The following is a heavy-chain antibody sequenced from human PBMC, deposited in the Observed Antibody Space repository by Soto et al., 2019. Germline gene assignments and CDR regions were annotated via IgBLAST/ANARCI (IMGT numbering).Heavy chain of an antibody. V-gene: IGHV3-30-3*01. J-gene: IGHJ3*02. CDR3: AWALLEGAFDI. D-gene: IGHD3-10*01. CDR1: GFTFNSYA. CDR2: ISYDGSNK. Sequence: QVQLVESGGGVVQPGRSLRLSCTASGFTFNSYAMHWVRQAPGKGLEWVAVISYDGSNKYYADSVKGRFTISRDNSKNRLYLQMNSLRAEDTAVYYCAWALLEGAFDIWGQGTMVTVSS.